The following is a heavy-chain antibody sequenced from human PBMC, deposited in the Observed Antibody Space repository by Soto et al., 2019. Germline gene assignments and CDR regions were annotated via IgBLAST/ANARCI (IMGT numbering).Heavy chain of an antibody. CDR2: TYYRSKWYY. J-gene: IGHJ4*01. D-gene: IGHD1-26*01. V-gene: IGHV6-1*01. CDR1: GDSVSSNSAG. Sequence: SQTLSLTCAITGDSVSSNSAGWSWVRQSPSRGLEWLGRTYYRSKWYYEYAVSVRGRITINPDTSKNQYSLQLNSVTPEDTAVYFCATVEQYSGRIFDYWGQRSLVTVSS. CDR3: ATVEQYSGRIFDY.